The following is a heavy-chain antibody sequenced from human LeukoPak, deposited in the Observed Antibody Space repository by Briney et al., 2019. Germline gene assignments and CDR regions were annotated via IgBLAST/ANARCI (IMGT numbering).Heavy chain of an antibody. Sequence: GGSLRLSCASSGFTLSAYAMAWVRRAPGRGLEWVSTMALSGGPTHYADSVKGRFTISRDDSKNTLYLHINSLRAEDTAVYYCARDFSLVVGASDSWGQGTLVTVSS. CDR2: MALSGGPT. J-gene: IGHJ5*02. D-gene: IGHD1-26*01. CDR1: GFTLSAYA. V-gene: IGHV3-23*01. CDR3: ARDFSLVVGASDS.